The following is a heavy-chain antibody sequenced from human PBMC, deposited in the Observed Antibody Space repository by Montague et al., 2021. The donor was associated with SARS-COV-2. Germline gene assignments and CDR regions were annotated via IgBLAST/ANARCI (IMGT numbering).Heavy chain of an antibody. CDR2: ISDSGRT. D-gene: IGHD6-13*01. J-gene: IGHJ6*02. CDR1: GDSIRSYH. V-gene: IGHV4-59*13. CDR3: TRVRGIAAADNYYYGMDV. Sequence: SETLSLTCTVSGDSIRSYHWTWIRQPPGKGLVWIGRISDSGRTIYNPSLKSRVTISVDTSKNQFFLNLRSMVAADTAIYYCTRVRGIAAADNYYYGMDVWGPGTTVTVSS.